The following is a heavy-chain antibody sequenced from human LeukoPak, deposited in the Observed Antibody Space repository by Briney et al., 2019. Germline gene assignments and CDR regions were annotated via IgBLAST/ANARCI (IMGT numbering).Heavy chain of an antibody. V-gene: IGHV3-21*01. J-gene: IGHJ4*02. CDR3: AREGDGYNGGYYFDY. CDR1: GFTFSSYS. D-gene: IGHD5-24*01. CDR2: ISSSSYI. Sequence: GGSLRLSCAASGFTFSSYSMNWVRQAPGKGLEWVSSISSSSYIYYADSVKGRFTISRDNAKNSLYLQMSSLRAEDTAVYYCAREGDGYNGGYYFDYWGQGTLVTVSS.